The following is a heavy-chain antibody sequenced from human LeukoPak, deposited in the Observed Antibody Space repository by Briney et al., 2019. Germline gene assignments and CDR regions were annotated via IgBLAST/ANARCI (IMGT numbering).Heavy chain of an antibody. J-gene: IGHJ6*02. CDR2: ITTYNGDT. D-gene: IGHD1-26*01. Sequence: ASVKVSCKASGYTFTGYGISWVRQAPGQGLEWMGWITTYNGDTNYAQKLQGRVTMTTDTSTSTAYMELRSLRSDDTAVYYCARVGATTRPSYGMDVWGQGTTVTVSS. CDR1: GYTFTGYG. CDR3: ARVGATTRPSYGMDV. V-gene: IGHV1-18*01.